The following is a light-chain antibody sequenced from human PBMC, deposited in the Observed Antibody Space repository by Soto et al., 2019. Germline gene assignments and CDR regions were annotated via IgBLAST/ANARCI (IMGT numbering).Light chain of an antibody. Sequence: EIVLTQSPATLSFSPGERATLSCRASQSINKYLAWYQQKPGQAPRLLIYDASNRATGIPARFSGSGSGTDFTLTISSLEPEDFAVYYCQQRSNWRGTFGGG. CDR2: DAS. CDR3: QQRSNWRGT. J-gene: IGKJ4*01. V-gene: IGKV3-11*01. CDR1: QSINKY.